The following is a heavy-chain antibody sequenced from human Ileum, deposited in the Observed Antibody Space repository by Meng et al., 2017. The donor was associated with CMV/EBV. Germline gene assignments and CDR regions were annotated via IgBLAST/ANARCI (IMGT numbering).Heavy chain of an antibody. CDR1: ALTFTNAW. J-gene: IGHJ1*01. CDR2: IKSETDGGTA. CDR3: TTWPGF. V-gene: IGHV3-15*01. Sequence: LRLSCAASALTFTNAWMTWVRQAPGKGLEWVGHIKSETDGGTADYAAPVKGRFIISRDDSRKTLYLQMHSLRTEDTGVYYCTTWPGFWGQGTLVTVSS.